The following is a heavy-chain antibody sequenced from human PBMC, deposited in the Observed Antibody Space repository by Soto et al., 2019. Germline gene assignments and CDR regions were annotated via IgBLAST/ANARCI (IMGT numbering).Heavy chain of an antibody. Sequence: EVQLLESGGGLVQPGGSLRLSCAASGLTFSSYAMSWVRQAPGKGLEWVSSISGTGDSTYYADSVKGRFTISRDNSRNTLCLQMNSLRAEDTAVYYCAKYSSSSGSYYYYVMDVW. CDR1: GLTFSSYA. CDR3: AKYSSSSGSYYYYVMDV. D-gene: IGHD6-6*01. CDR2: ISGTGDST. V-gene: IGHV3-23*01. J-gene: IGHJ6*01.